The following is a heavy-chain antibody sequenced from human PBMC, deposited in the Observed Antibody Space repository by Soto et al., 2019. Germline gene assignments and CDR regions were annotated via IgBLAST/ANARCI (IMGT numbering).Heavy chain of an antibody. CDR2: IYHSGST. Sequence: SETLSLTCAVSGGSISSSNWWSWARQPPGKGLEWIGEIYHSGSTNYNPSLKSRVTISVDKSKNQFSLKLSSVTAADTAVYYCARVRGGYQLKDGMDVWGQGTTVTVSS. V-gene: IGHV4-4*02. D-gene: IGHD2-2*01. CDR1: GGSISSSNW. J-gene: IGHJ6*02. CDR3: ARVRGGYQLKDGMDV.